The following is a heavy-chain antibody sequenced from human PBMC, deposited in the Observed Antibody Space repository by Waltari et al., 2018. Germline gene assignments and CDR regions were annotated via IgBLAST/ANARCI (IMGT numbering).Heavy chain of an antibody. CDR1: GHSVNNDFY. V-gene: IGHV4-38-2*02. CDR3: AEEGNTTAGLFDS. Sequence: QVQLRESGPGLVRSSETLSLTCTVSGHSVNNDFYWAWIRQSPGGGLEWIASIYHTGSSHYTPSLKSRVSISTDMSTKQFFLTLTHLTAADTAVYYCAEEGNTTAGLFDSWGQGTLVTVSS. CDR2: IYHTGSS. D-gene: IGHD6-25*01. J-gene: IGHJ4*02.